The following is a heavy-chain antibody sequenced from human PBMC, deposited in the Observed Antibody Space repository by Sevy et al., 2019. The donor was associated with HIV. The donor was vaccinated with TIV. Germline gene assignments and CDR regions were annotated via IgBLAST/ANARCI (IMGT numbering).Heavy chain of an antibody. CDR2: IYPGDSDT. CDR1: GYSFTSYW. Sequence: GESLKISCKGSGYSFTSYWIGWVRQMPGKGLELMGIIYPGDSDTRYSPSFQGQVTISADKSISTAYLQWSSLKASDTAMYYCARQNSSVPEDDAFDIWGQGTMVTVSS. V-gene: IGHV5-51*01. CDR3: ARQNSSVPEDDAFDI. D-gene: IGHD6-25*01. J-gene: IGHJ3*02.